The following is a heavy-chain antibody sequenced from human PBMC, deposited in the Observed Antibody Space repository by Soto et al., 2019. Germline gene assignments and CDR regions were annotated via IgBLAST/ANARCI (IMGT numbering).Heavy chain of an antibody. CDR2: IYHSGST. D-gene: IGHD5-12*01. CDR3: ARRRGFPYYYGMDV. J-gene: IGHJ6*02. CDR1: GGSISSGGYS. Sequence: QLQLQESGSGLVKPSQTLSLTCAVSGGSISSGGYSWSWIRQPPGKGLEWIGYIYHSGSTYYNPSLKSRGTISVDRSKNQFSLKLSAVTAAATAVYYCARRRGFPYYYGMDVWGQGTTVTVSS. V-gene: IGHV4-30-2*01.